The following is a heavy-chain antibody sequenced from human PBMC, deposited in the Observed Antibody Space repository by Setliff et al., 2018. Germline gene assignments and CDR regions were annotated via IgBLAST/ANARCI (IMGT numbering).Heavy chain of an antibody. CDR3: ARGSGRQLQYYYYMDV. J-gene: IGHJ6*03. V-gene: IGHV1-46*01. Sequence: ASVKVSCKVSRNTFTNYFVHWVRQAPGQGLEWMGIIDPSGGYTTYAQKVQDRVTMTGDTSTSTVYMELSSLRSEDTAVYYCARGSGRQLQYYYYMDVWGKGTTVTVSS. CDR2: IDPSGGYT. D-gene: IGHD2-2*01. CDR1: RNTFTNYF.